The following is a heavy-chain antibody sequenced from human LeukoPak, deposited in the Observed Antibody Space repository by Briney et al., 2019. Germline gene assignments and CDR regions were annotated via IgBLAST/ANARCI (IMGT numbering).Heavy chain of an antibody. CDR3: ASCLFDYYYFDQ. V-gene: IGHV4-4*02. CDR1: GDSITSHDW. CDR2: IYHSGTT. J-gene: IGHJ4*02. Sequence: PSETLSLTCAVSGDSITSHDWWSWVRQSPGKGLEWIGEIYHSGTTNYSPSLKSRVTISVDKSKNLLSLRLTSVTAADTAVYFCASCLFDYYYFDQWGQGTLVTVSS. D-gene: IGHD3-10*01.